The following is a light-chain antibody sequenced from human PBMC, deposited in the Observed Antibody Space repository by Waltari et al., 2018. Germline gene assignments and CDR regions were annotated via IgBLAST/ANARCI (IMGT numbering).Light chain of an antibody. V-gene: IGLV2-23*01. CDR1: SSDVGSYNL. CDR3: CSYAGSSTWV. J-gene: IGLJ3*02. CDR2: EGS. Sequence: QSALTQPAPVSGSPGQPITIPCPGTSSDVGSYNLASWYQQHPGKAPKLMIYEGSKRPSGVSNRFSGSKSGNTASLTISGLQAEDEADYYCCSYAGSSTWVFGGGTKLTVL.